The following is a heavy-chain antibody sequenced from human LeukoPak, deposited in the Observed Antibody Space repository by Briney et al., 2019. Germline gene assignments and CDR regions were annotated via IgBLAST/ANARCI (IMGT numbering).Heavy chain of an antibody. D-gene: IGHD5-12*01. Sequence: SQTLSLTCTVSGGSISSGSYYWSWIRQPAGKGLEWIGRIYTSGSTNYNPSLKSRVTISVDTSKNQFSLKLSSVTAADTAVYYCARSGYPDDYWGQGTLVTASS. J-gene: IGHJ4*02. CDR2: IYTSGST. CDR1: GGSISSGSYY. V-gene: IGHV4-61*02. CDR3: ARSGYPDDY.